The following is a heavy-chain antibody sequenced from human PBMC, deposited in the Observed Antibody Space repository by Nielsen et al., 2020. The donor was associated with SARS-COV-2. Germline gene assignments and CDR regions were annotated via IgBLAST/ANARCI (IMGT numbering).Heavy chain of an antibody. CDR2: IKQDGSEK. Sequence: GESLKISCAASEFTFTTYWMSWVRQAPGKGLEWVANIKQDGSEKYYVDSVKGRFIISRDNAKNSLYLQMNSLRAEDTAVYYCASLPTGSGYLDDYWGQGTLVTVSS. CDR1: EFTFTTYW. V-gene: IGHV3-7*03. CDR3: ASLPTGSGYLDDY. D-gene: IGHD3-22*01. J-gene: IGHJ4*02.